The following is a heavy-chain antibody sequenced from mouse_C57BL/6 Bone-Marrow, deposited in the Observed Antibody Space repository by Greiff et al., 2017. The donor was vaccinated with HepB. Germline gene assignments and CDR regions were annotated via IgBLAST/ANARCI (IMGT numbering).Heavy chain of an antibody. D-gene: IGHD1-1*01. CDR3: ARKGGSGSSLYYAMDY. CDR2: ILPGSGST. Sequence: QVQLQQSGAELMKPGASVKLSCKATGYTFTGYWIEWVKQRPGHGLEWIGEILPGSGSTNYNEKFKGKATFTADTSSNTAYMQLSSLTTEDSAIYYCARKGGSGSSLYYAMDYWGQGTSVTVSS. CDR1: GYTFTGYW. J-gene: IGHJ4*01. V-gene: IGHV1-9*01.